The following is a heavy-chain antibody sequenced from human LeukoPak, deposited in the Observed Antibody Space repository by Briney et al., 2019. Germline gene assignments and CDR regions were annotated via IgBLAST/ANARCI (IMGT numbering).Heavy chain of an antibody. CDR1: GNYW. D-gene: IGHD4-17*01. CDR3: ARDGYGDYDLYDY. J-gene: IGHJ4*02. V-gene: IGHV3-74*01. CDR2: INSDGSWT. Sequence: GGSLRLSCAASGNYWMHWVRQVPGKGLVWVSHINSDGSWTSYADSVKGRFTISKDNAKNSLYLQMNSLRAEDTAVYYCARDGYGDYDLYDYWGQGTLVTVSS.